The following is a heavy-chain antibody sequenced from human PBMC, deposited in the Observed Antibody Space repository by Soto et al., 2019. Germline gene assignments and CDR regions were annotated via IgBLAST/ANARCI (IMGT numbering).Heavy chain of an antibody. J-gene: IGHJ6*02. Sequence: PSETLSLTCTVSGCSISSSSYYLGWIRQPPGKGLEWIGSIYYSGSTYYNPSLKSRVTISVDTSKNQFSLKLSSVTAADTAVYYCARDIAAAAYYYYGMDVWGQGTTVTVSS. CDR3: ARDIAAAAYYYYGMDV. D-gene: IGHD6-13*01. CDR1: GCSISSSSYY. CDR2: IYYSGST. V-gene: IGHV4-39*02.